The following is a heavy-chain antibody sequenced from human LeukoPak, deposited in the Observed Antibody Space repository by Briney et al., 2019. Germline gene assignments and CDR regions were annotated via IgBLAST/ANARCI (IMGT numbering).Heavy chain of an antibody. J-gene: IGHJ4*02. CDR1: GGSISSYY. CDR3: ARDVGYFDWLSYFDY. CDR2: IYYSRST. D-gene: IGHD3-9*01. Sequence: PSETLSLTCTVSGGSISSYYWSWIRQPPGKGLEGIGYIYYSRSTNYNPSLKSRVTISVDTSKNQFSLKLSSVTAADTAVYYCARDVGYFDWLSYFDYWGQGTLVTVSS. V-gene: IGHV4-59*01.